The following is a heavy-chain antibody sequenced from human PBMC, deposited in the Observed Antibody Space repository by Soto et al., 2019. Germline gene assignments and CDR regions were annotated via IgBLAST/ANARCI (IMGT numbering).Heavy chain of an antibody. CDR1: GFTFSSYA. J-gene: IGHJ5*02. CDR2: ISGSGGST. Sequence: GGSLRLSCAASGFTFSSYAMSWVRQAPGKGLEWVSGISGSGGSTYYADSVKGRFTISRDNSKNTPYLQMNSLRAEDTAVYYCAKVMVKNWFDPWGQGTLVTVSS. D-gene: IGHD5-18*01. CDR3: AKVMVKNWFDP. V-gene: IGHV3-23*01.